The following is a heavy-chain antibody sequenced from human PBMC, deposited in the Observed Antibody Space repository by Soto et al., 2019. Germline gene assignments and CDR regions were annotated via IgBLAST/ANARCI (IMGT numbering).Heavy chain of an antibody. Sequence: PGGSLRLSCAASGFTFSSYAMSWVRQAPGKGLEWVSAISGSGGSTYYADSVKGRFTISRDNSKNTLYLQMNSLRAEDTAVYYCAKDLNHCSGGSCPYYYYYMDVWGKGTTVTVSS. CDR2: ISGSGGST. CDR3: AKDLNHCSGGSCPYYYYYMDV. J-gene: IGHJ6*03. V-gene: IGHV3-23*01. CDR1: GFTFSSYA. D-gene: IGHD2-15*01.